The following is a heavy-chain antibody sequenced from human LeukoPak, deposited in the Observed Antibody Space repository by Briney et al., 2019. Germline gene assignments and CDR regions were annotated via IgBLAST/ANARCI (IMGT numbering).Heavy chain of an antibody. J-gene: IGHJ4*02. D-gene: IGHD3-10*01. CDR3: ARGPNLLRFGSFDY. CDR1: GGSFSGYY. V-gene: IGHV4-34*01. CDR2: INHSGST. Sequence: PSETLSLTCAVYGGSFSGYYWSWIRQPPGKGLEWIGEINHSGSTNYNPPLKSRVTISVDTSKNQFSLKLSSVTAADTAVYYCARGPNLLRFGSFDYWGQGTLVTVSS.